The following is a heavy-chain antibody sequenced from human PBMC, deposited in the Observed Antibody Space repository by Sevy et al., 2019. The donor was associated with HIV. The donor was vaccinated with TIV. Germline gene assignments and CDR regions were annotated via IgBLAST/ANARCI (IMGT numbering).Heavy chain of an antibody. CDR1: GDSITSYY. J-gene: IGHJ4*02. Sequence: SETLSLTCTVSGDSITSYYWAWIRQPPGKGLEWIGNVHNGGSTNYNPSLTSRLTISVDTTNNQFSLKLGSVTVADTAVYFCARPHTSGWTRFEHWGQGILVTVSS. D-gene: IGHD6-19*01. V-gene: IGHV4-59*01. CDR3: ARPHTSGWTRFEH. CDR2: VHNGGST.